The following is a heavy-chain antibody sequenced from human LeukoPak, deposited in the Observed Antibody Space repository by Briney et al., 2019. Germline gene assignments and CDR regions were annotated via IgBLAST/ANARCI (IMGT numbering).Heavy chain of an antibody. J-gene: IGHJ4*02. CDR1: GFTFSNAW. CDR2: IKSKTDGGTT. D-gene: IGHD2-15*01. CDR3: TTAPNPIVVVVAATLYYFDY. V-gene: IGHV3-15*01. Sequence: GGSLRLSCAASGFTFSNAWMSWVRQAPGKGLEWVGRIKSKTDGGTTDYAAPVKGRFTISRDDSKNTLYLQTNSLKTEDTAVYYCTTAPNPIVVVVAATLYYFDYWGQGTLVTVSS.